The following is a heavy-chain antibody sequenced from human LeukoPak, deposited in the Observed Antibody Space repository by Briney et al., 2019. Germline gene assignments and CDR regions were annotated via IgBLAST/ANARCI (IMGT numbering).Heavy chain of an antibody. Sequence: GESLKISCKGSGYSFTSYWIGWVRQMPGKGLEWMGIIYPGDSDTRYSPSFQGQVTISADKSISTAYLQWSILKASDTAMYYCARGRRDGYNSPYYFDYWGQGTLVTVSS. J-gene: IGHJ4*02. V-gene: IGHV5-51*01. D-gene: IGHD5-24*01. CDR2: IYPGDSDT. CDR3: ARGRRDGYNSPYYFDY. CDR1: GYSFTSYW.